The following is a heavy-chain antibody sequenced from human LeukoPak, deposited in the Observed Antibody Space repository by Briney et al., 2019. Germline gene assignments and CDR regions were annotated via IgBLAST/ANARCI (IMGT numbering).Heavy chain of an antibody. CDR3: ARGAGVGSYSDIDY. CDR2: INTDVTIT. CDR1: GFTFSGYR. J-gene: IGHJ4*02. V-gene: IGHV3-74*01. Sequence: SGGSLRLSCAASGFTFSGYRMHWVRQPPGKGLEWVSHINTDVTITNYADSVRGRFTISRDDAKNTLYLQMNSLRAEDTAVYYCARGAGVGSYSDIDYWGQGTLVTVSS. D-gene: IGHD4-17*01.